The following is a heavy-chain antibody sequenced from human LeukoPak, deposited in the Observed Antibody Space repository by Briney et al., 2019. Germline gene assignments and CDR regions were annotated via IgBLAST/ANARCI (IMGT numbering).Heavy chain of an antibody. CDR3: ASLNFIMVRGVMFAFDI. V-gene: IGHV1-69*13. D-gene: IGHD3-10*01. CDR1: GGTFSSYA. Sequence: SVKVSCKASGGTFSSYAISWVRQAPGQGLEWMGGIIPIFGTANYAQKFQGRVTITADESTSTAYMELSSLRSEDTAVYYCASLNFIMVRGVMFAFDIWGQGTMVTVSS. J-gene: IGHJ3*02. CDR2: IIPIFGTA.